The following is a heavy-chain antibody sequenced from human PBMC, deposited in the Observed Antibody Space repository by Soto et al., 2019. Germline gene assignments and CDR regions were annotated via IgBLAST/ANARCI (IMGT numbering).Heavy chain of an antibody. J-gene: IGHJ6*02. Sequence: QVPLVESGGGVVQPGRSLRLSCAAFGFTFSNYDIHWVRQAPGKGLEWVATDSVKGRFTISRDNSKNTLYLQMNSLRAEDTAVYYCARRYCSGDSCYSLDVWGQGTTVTVSS. V-gene: IGHV3-33*01. CDR1: GFTFSNYD. CDR3: ARRYCSGDSCYSLDV. D-gene: IGHD2-15*01.